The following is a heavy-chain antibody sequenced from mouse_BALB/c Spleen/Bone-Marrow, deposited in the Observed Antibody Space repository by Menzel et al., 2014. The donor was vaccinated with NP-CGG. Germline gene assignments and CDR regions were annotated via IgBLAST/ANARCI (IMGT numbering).Heavy chain of an antibody. CDR3: XRXGYPHVMDY. J-gene: IGHJ4*01. V-gene: IGHV2-6-7*01. CDR1: GFSFTVHS. Sequence: VQLVESGPGLVAPSQSLSITCTVSGFSFTVHSINWVRQPPGKGLEWLGMIWGDGSPDYNSVLKSRLSISKDNSKSQVFLKMXSXXXDXTARXXXXRXGYPHVMDYWGQGTSVTVSS. CDR2: IWGDGSP.